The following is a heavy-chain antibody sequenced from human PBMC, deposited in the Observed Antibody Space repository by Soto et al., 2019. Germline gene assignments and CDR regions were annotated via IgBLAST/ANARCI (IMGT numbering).Heavy chain of an antibody. Sequence: SVKVSCKAFGGTFSSYAICWVRQAPGQGLECMGGIIPMFDSTNYEQQFQGRVTITADESTSTAFMELSSLRSEDTAVYYCARRVVVTSVRDIAYSYYGLDVWGQGTTVTVS. V-gene: IGHV1-69*13. D-gene: IGHD2-21*02. CDR1: GGTFSSYA. CDR3: ARRVVVTSVRDIAYSYYGLDV. CDR2: IIPMFDST. J-gene: IGHJ6*02.